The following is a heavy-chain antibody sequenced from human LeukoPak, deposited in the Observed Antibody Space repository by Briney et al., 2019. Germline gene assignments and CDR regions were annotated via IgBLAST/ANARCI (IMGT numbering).Heavy chain of an antibody. V-gene: IGHV4-34*01. CDR1: GGSFSGYY. Sequence: SETLSLTCAVYGGSFSGYYWSWIRQPPGKGLEWIGEINHSGSTNYNPSLKSRVTISVDTSKNQFSLKLSSVTAADTAVYYCARGALAYYDSSGYYGYWGQGTLVTVSS. CDR3: ARGALAYYDSSGYYGY. CDR2: INHSGST. J-gene: IGHJ4*02. D-gene: IGHD3-22*01.